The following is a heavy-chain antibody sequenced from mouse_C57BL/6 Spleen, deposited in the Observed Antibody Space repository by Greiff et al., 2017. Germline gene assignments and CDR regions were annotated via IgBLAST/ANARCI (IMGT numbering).Heavy chain of an antibody. CDR1: GYTFTDHT. V-gene: IGHV1-78*01. CDR2: IYPRDGST. Sequence: QVQLQQSDAELVKPGASVKISCKVSGYTFTDHTIHWMKQRPEQGLEWIGYIYPRDGSTKYNEKFKGKATLTADKSSSTAYLQLNSLTSEDSAVYFCARWGYYGYYEDYAMDYWGQGTSVTGAS. J-gene: IGHJ4*01. D-gene: IGHD2-1*01. CDR3: ARWGYYGYYEDYAMDY.